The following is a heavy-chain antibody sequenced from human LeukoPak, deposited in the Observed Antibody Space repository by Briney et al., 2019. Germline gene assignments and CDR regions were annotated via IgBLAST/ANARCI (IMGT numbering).Heavy chain of an antibody. V-gene: IGHV3-11*01. D-gene: IGHD3-10*01. CDR1: GFTFSDYY. J-gene: IGHJ4*02. CDR2: ISSSGSTI. Sequence: GGSLGFSCAASGFTFSDYYMSWIRQAPGKGLEWVSYISSSGSTIYYADSVKGRFTISRDNAKNSLYLQMNSLRAEDTAVYYCARDHGRGSTDYFDYWGQGTLVTVSS. CDR3: ARDHGRGSTDYFDY.